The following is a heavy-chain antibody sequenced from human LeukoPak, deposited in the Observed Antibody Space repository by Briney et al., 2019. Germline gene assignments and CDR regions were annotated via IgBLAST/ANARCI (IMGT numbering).Heavy chain of an antibody. CDR1: GYIFTGYY. CDR3: SKATTTAPPGDSFDI. D-gene: IGHD4-17*01. J-gene: IGHJ3*02. Sequence: ASVKVSCKASGYIFTGYYMHWVRQAPGQGLEWMGWINPKTGGTNYAQNFQGRVTMTRDTSNSTAYMELSRLTSADTAVYYCSKATTTAPPGDSFDIWGQGTMVTVSS. V-gene: IGHV1-2*02. CDR2: INPKTGGT.